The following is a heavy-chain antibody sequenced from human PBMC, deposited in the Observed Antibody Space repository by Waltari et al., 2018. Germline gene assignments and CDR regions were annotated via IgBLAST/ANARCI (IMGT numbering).Heavy chain of an antibody. CDR3: ARHFWSGYRYGMDV. V-gene: IGHV4-38-2*01. D-gene: IGHD3-3*02. CDR2: IYHSGST. Sequence: QVQLQESGPGLVKPSETLSLTCAVSGYSISSGYYWGWIRQPPGKGLEWIGSIYHSGSTYYNPSLKSRVTISVDTSKNQFSLKLSSVTAADTAVYYCARHFWSGYRYGMDVWGQGTTVTVSS. CDR1: GYSISSGYY. J-gene: IGHJ6*02.